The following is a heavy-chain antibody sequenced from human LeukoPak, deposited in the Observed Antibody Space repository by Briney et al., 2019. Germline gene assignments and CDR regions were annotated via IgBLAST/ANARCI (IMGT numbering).Heavy chain of an antibody. CDR2: IYSSGYT. V-gene: IGHV4-4*07. CDR3: ATEGDTSSARGYYAMDV. Sequence: SETLSLTCTVSGGSISSYYWSWIRQPAGKGLEWIGRIYSSGYTNYNPSLKSRVTMSVDTSKNQFSLKVSSVTAADTAVYYCATEGDTSSARGYYAMDVWGQGTTVTVS. D-gene: IGHD6-13*01. J-gene: IGHJ6*02. CDR1: GGSISSYY.